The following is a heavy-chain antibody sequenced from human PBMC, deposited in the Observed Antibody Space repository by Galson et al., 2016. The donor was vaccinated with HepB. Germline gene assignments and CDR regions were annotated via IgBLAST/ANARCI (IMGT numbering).Heavy chain of an antibody. CDR1: GASVSGGYY. CDR3: ARIVVGADRRFDS. D-gene: IGHD2-15*01. Sequence: TLSLTCTVSGASVSGGYYWSWIRQKPGEGLEWIAYIYYTGSTYHNPSLKSRLSLSVDPSNNLFSLNLTSVTAADTAVYYCARIVVGADRRFDSWGQGTLVTVSS. J-gene: IGHJ4*02. V-gene: IGHV4-31*03. CDR2: IYYTGST.